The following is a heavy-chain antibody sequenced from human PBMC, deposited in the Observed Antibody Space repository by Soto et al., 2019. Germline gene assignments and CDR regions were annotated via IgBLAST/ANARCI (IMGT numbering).Heavy chain of an antibody. CDR1: GVTFSSYA. J-gene: IGHJ6*02. D-gene: IGHD2-2*01. CDR3: ARDVIVVVPAAMNTDYYGMDV. Sequence: SSVKVSCKASGVTFSSYAISWVRQAPGQGLEWMGGIIPIFGTANYAQKFQGRVTITADESTSTAYMELSSLRSEDTAVYYCARDVIVVVPAAMNTDYYGMDVWGQGTTVTVSS. V-gene: IGHV1-69*13. CDR2: IIPIFGTA.